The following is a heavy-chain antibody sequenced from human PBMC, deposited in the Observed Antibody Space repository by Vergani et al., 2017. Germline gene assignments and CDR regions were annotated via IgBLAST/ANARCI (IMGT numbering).Heavy chain of an antibody. CDR2: IYHSGST. CDR3: ARDQRQWLVY. V-gene: IGHV4-38-2*02. D-gene: IGHD6-19*01. J-gene: IGHJ4*02. Sequence: QVQLQESGPGLVKPSETLSLTCTVSGYSISSGYYWGWIRQPPGKGLEWIGSIYHSGSTYYNPSLKSRVTISVDTSKNQFSLKLSSVTAADPAVYYCARDQRQWLVYWGQGTLVTVSS. CDR1: GYSISSGYY.